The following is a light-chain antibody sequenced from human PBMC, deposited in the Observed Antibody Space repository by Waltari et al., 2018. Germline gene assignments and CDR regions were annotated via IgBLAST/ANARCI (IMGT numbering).Light chain of an antibody. CDR2: AAS. CDR1: HGINSS. Sequence: DIQMTQSPSSLSASVGDRVTITCRATHGINSSLAWFQKKSGKAPKLLVFAASRLGTGVASRFSGSGSGTDYTLTINSLQPKDIGTFYCQQYSSLPFTFGQGTKLDI. CDR3: QQYSSLPFT. J-gene: IGKJ2*01. V-gene: IGKV1-NL1*01.